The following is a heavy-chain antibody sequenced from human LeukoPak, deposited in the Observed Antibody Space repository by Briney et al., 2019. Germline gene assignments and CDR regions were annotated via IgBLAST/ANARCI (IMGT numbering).Heavy chain of an antibody. CDR2: MRGRGDST. CDR1: GFTFSSYA. CDR3: AKDRPLGYGSSDPMIDY. J-gene: IGHJ4*02. V-gene: IGHV3-23*01. D-gene: IGHD3-22*01. Sequence: GGSLRLSCAVSGFTFSSYAMSWVRQAPGKGLEWVSTMRGRGDSTYYADSVKGRFTISRDNPKNTLYLQLNSLRADDTAVFYCAKDRPLGYGSSDPMIDYWGRGTLVTVSS.